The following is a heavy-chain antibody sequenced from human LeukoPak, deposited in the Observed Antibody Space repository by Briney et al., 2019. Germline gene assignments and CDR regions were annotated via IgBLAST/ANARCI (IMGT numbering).Heavy chain of an antibody. J-gene: IGHJ5*02. V-gene: IGHV4-34*01. D-gene: IGHD3-10*01. CDR1: GGSFSGYY. CDR2: INHSGSI. CDR3: ASLLYYYGSGSFQNP. Sequence: SETLSLTCAVYGGSFSGYYWSWIRQPPGKGLEWIGEINHSGSINYNPSLKSRVTISVDTSKNQFSLKLSSVTAADTAVYYCASLLYYYGSGSFQNPWGQGTLVTVSS.